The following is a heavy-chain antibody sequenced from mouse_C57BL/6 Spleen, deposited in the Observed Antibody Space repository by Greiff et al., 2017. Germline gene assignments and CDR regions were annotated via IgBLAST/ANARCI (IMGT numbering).Heavy chain of an antibody. V-gene: IGHV1-55*01. J-gene: IGHJ2*01. CDR3: ARGELTFSDFGY. CDR1: GYTFTSYW. CDR2: IYPGSGST. Sequence: QVQLQQPGAELVKPGASVKMSCKASGYTFTSYWITWVKQRPGQGLEWIGDIYPGSGSTNYNEKFKSKATLTVDTSSSTAYMQLSSLTSEDSAVYYGARGELTFSDFGYWGQGATLTVSS. D-gene: IGHD4-1*01.